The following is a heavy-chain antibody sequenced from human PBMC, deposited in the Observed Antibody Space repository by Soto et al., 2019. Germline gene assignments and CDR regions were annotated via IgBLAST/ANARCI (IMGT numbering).Heavy chain of an antibody. CDR2: IFSNDEK. J-gene: IGHJ6*02. CDR1: GFSLSNARMG. D-gene: IGHD3-10*01. CDR3: ARMGYYYGSGTPGGMDV. Sequence: QVTLKASGPVLVKPTETLTLTCTVSGFSLSNARMGVSWIRQPPGKALEWLAHIFSNDEKSYSTSLKSRLTITKDTSKSQLVLTMTNMDPVDTATYYCARMGYYYGSGTPGGMDVWGQGTTVTVSS. V-gene: IGHV2-26*01.